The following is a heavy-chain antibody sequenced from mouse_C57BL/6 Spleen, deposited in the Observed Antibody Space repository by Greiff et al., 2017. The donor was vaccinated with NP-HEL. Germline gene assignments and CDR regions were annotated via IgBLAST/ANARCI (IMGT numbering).Heavy chain of an antibody. CDR3: ARRRAYDYDEDYAMDY. CDR2: IYPRSGNT. CDR1: GYTFTSYG. D-gene: IGHD2-4*01. V-gene: IGHV1-81*01. Sequence: LVESGAELARPGASVKLSCKASGYTFTSYGISWVKQRTGQGLEWIGEIYPRSGNTYYNEKFKGKATLTADKSSSTAYMELRSLTSEDSAVYFCARRRAYDYDEDYAMDYWGQGTSVTVSS. J-gene: IGHJ4*01.